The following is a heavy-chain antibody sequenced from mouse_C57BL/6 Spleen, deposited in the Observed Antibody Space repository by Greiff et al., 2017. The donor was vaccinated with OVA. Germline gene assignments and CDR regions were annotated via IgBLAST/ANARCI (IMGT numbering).Heavy chain of an antibody. D-gene: IGHD2-3*01. Sequence: EVHLVESGGGLVKPGGSLKLSCAASGFTFSDYGMHWVRQAPEKGLEWVAYISSGSSTSYYADTVKGRFTISRDNAKNTLFLQMTSLRSEDTAMYYCAKDDGYYPMDYWGQGTSVTVSS. J-gene: IGHJ4*01. CDR2: ISSGSSTS. V-gene: IGHV5-17*01. CDR1: GFTFSDYG. CDR3: AKDDGYYPMDY.